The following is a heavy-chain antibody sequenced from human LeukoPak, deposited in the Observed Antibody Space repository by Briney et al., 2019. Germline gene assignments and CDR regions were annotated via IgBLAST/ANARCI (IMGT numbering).Heavy chain of an antibody. V-gene: IGHV4-39*01. CDR1: GGSISSSSYY. CDR2: IYYSGST. J-gene: IGHJ4*02. Sequence: PSETLSLTCTVSGGSISSSSYYWGWIRQPPGKGLGWIGSIYYSGSTYYNPSLKSRVTISVDTSKNQFSLKLSSVTAADTAVYYCASRRGYTLDYWGQGTLVTVSS. CDR3: ASRRGYTLDY. D-gene: IGHD5-18*01.